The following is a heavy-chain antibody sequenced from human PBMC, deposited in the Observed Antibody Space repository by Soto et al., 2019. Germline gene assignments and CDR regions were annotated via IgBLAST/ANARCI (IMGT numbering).Heavy chain of an antibody. D-gene: IGHD3-22*01. J-gene: IGHJ4*02. CDR1: GGTFSSYA. CDR3: ARGSKWYYYDSSGYYLPFDY. Sequence: SVKVSCKASGGTFSSYAISWVRQAPGQGLEWMGGIIPIFGTANYAQKFQGRVTITADESTSTAYMELSSLRSEDTAAYYCARGSKWYYYDSSGYYLPFDYWGQGTLVTVSS. V-gene: IGHV1-69*13. CDR2: IIPIFGTA.